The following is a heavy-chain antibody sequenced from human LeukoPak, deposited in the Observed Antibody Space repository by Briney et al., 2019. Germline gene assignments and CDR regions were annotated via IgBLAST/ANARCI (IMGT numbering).Heavy chain of an antibody. V-gene: IGHV3-30-3*01. Sequence: GRSLRLSCAASGFTFSSYAMHWVRQAPGKGLEWVAVISYDGSNKYYADSVKGRFTISRDNAKNSLYLQMNSLRVEDTAVYYCARDTSPSIAAAGYDAFDIWGQGTLVIVSS. D-gene: IGHD6-13*01. CDR3: ARDTSPSIAAAGYDAFDI. CDR1: GFTFSSYA. CDR2: ISYDGSNK. J-gene: IGHJ3*02.